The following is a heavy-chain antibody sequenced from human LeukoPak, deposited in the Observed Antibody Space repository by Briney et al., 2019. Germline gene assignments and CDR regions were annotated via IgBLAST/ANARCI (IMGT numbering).Heavy chain of an antibody. CDR3: ARDWGYRVGAGGYFDY. CDR2: IYYSRSA. D-gene: IGHD1-26*01. Sequence: SETLSLTCTLPGGSISSGDYYWSPIRQPPGKGLEWIRYIYYSRSAYYNSSLKSRVTISVDTSKNQFSLKLSAVTAADTAVHDCARDWGYRVGAGGYFDYWGQGTLVTVSS. J-gene: IGHJ4*02. CDR1: GGSISSGDYY. V-gene: IGHV4-30-4*08.